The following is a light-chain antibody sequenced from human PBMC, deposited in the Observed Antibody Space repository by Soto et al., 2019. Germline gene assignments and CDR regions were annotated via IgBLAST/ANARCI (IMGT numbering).Light chain of an antibody. CDR1: QSINTY. CDR2: NAS. Sequence: EVVLTQSPATLSLSPGESATLSCTTSQSINTYLAWYQQKPGQAPRLLIYNASKRATGIPARFSGSGSGTDFTLTISSLGPEDFAVYYCQQHHNWPPLTFGGGTKVEI. CDR3: QQHHNWPPLT. V-gene: IGKV3-11*01. J-gene: IGKJ4*01.